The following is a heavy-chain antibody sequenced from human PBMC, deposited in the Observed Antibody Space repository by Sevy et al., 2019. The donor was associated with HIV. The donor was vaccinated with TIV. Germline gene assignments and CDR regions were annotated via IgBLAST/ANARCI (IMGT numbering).Heavy chain of an antibody. CDR3: AKDWVSVPYGMDV. V-gene: IGHV3-23*01. Sequence: GGSLRLSCAASGFTFSSYAMSWVRQAPGKGLERVSAISGSGGSTYYADSVKGRFTISRDNSKNTLYLQMNSLRAEDTAVYYCAKDWVSVPYGMDVWGQGTTVTVSS. CDR2: ISGSGGST. D-gene: IGHD6-13*01. J-gene: IGHJ6*02. CDR1: GFTFSSYA.